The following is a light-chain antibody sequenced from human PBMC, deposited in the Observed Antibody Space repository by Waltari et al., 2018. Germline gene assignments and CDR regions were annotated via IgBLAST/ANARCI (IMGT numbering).Light chain of an antibody. J-gene: IGLJ3*02. CDR1: RGHCSHI. CDR3: HTGGHGTWV. Sequence: QLVLTPSPPASASLGASVSLTCTHDRGHCSHIIAWRQQQPGKGPRYSMKVNSAGIHSKGDESPDPVSGSGTGAARYLSRSRVQAEDEADYYCHTGGHGTWVFGGGTKLTVL. CDR2: VNSAGIH. V-gene: IGLV4-69*01.